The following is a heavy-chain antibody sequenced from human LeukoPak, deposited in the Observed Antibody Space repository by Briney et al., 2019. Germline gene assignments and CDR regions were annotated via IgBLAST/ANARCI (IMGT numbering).Heavy chain of an antibody. J-gene: IGHJ4*02. D-gene: IGHD5-18*01. CDR3: ASSPMVMFDY. Sequence: SETLSLTCTVSGDSISTSNSYWGWIRQPPGKGLEWIGSIYHSGSTYYNPSLKSRVTISVDTSKNQFSLKLSSVTAADTAVYYCASSPMVMFDYWGQGTLVTVSS. V-gene: IGHV4-39*07. CDR2: IYHSGST. CDR1: GDSISTSNSY.